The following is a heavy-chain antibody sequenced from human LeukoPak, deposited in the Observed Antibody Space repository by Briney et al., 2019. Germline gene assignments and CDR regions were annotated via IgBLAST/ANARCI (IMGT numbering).Heavy chain of an antibody. D-gene: IGHD3-3*01. CDR2: IYTSGST. CDR3: ARASGGWSGYVFVY. CDR1: GGSISSSSYY. J-gene: IGHJ4*02. V-gene: IGHV4-61*02. Sequence: ASETLSLTCTVSGGSISSSSYYWSWPRQPAGKGLEWIGRIYTSGSTNYNPSLKSRVTISVDTSKNQFSLKLSSVTAADTAVYYCARASGGWSGYVFVYWGQGTLVTVSS.